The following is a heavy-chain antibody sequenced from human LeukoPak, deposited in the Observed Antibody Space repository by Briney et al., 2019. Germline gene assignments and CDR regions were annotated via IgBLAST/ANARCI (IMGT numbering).Heavy chain of an antibody. CDR1: GFTFSSYW. CDR2: INSDGSST. D-gene: IGHD6-19*01. J-gene: IGHJ6*02. V-gene: IGHV3-74*01. Sequence: GGSLRLSCAASGFTFSSYWMHWVRQAPGKGLVWVSRINSDGSSTSYADSVKGRFTISRDNAKNTLYLQMNSLRAEDTAVYYCARERVADYYYYYGMDVWGQGTTVTVSS. CDR3: ARERVADYYYYYGMDV.